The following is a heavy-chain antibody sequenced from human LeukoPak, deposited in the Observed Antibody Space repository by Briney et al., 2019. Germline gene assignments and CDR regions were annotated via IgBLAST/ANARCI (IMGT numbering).Heavy chain of an antibody. CDR2: IYYSGST. Sequence: SETLSLTCTVSGVSISSYYWSWIRQPPGKGLEWIGYIYYSGSTNYNPSLKSRVTISVDTSKNQFSLKLSSVTAADTAVYYCARGIYFGGFFDYWGQGTLVTVSS. D-gene: IGHD3-3*01. V-gene: IGHV4-59*01. CDR1: GVSISSYY. CDR3: ARGIYFGGFFDY. J-gene: IGHJ4*02.